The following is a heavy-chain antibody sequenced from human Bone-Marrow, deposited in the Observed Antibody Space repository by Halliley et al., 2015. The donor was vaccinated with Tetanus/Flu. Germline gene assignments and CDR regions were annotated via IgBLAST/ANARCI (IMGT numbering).Heavy chain of an antibody. Sequence: SLRLSCVASGFTFSDYAMSWVRQAPGKGLEWVSAISDSDGSTHYADSVKGRFIISRDNSKNSLYLQMNSLRADDTAVYYCAKDTSTRQASGRYPVIFDYWGQGVLVTVFS. D-gene: IGHD6-19*01. CDR1: GFTFSDYA. CDR2: ISDSDGST. CDR3: AKDTSTRQASGRYPVIFDY. V-gene: IGHV3-23*01. J-gene: IGHJ4*02.